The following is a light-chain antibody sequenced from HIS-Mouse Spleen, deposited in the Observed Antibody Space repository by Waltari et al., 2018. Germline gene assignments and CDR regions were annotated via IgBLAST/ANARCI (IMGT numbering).Light chain of an antibody. CDR2: EVS. J-gene: IGLJ2*01. CDR3: CSYAGSYTFV. Sequence: QSALTQPRSVSGSPGQSVTISCTGTSSDVGGYHYVSWYQQHPGKAPKLMIYEVSKRPSGVPDRFSGSKSGNTASLTISGLQAEDEADYYCCSYAGSYTFVFGGGTKLTVL. V-gene: IGLV2-11*01. CDR1: SSDVGGYHY.